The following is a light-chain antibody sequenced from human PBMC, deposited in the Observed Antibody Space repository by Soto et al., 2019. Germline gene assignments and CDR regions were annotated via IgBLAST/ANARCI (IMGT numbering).Light chain of an antibody. CDR2: AAS. CDR1: QGISSY. J-gene: IGKJ1*01. Sequence: AIRMTQSPSSFSASTGDRVTITCRASQGISSYLAWYQQKPGKAPKLLIYAASTLQSGVPSRFSGSGSGTDFTLSISCLQSEDFATYYCQQYYRAWTFGQGTNVEIK. CDR3: QQYYRAWT. V-gene: IGKV1-8*01.